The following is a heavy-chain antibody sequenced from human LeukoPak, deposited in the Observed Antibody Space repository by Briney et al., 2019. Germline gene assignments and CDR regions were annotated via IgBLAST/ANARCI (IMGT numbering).Heavy chain of an antibody. D-gene: IGHD6-6*01. CDR3: AKDKEYSSSSDFDF. CDR1: GFTFDDYA. CDR2: ISWNSGNI. Sequence: GGSLRLSCAASGFTFDDYAMHWVRQAPGKGLEWVSGISWNSGNIGYADSVKGRFTISRDNAKNSLYLHMNSLRAEDTALYYCAKDKEYSSSSDFDFWGQGTLVSV. J-gene: IGHJ4*02. V-gene: IGHV3-9*01.